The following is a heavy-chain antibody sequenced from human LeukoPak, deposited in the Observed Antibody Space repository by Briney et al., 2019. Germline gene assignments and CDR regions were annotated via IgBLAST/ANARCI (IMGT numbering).Heavy chain of an antibody. Sequence: SETLSLTCTVSGGSISSSSYYWGWIRQPPGKGLEWIGSIYYSGSTYYNPSLKSRFTISVDPSENQFSLKLSSVTAADTAVYHCASIPRHTAMVQYNWFDPWGQGTLVTVSS. CDR3: ASIPRHTAMVQYNWFDP. J-gene: IGHJ5*02. CDR1: GGSISSSSYY. CDR2: IYYSGST. D-gene: IGHD5-18*01. V-gene: IGHV4-39*07.